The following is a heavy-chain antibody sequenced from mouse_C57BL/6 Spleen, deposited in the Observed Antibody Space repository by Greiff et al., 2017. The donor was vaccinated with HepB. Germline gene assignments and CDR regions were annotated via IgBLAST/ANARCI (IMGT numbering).Heavy chain of an antibody. CDR3: ARDRYGSSYAMDY. J-gene: IGHJ4*01. CDR1: GFTFSSYA. D-gene: IGHD1-1*01. V-gene: IGHV5-4*01. CDR2: ISDGGSYT. Sequence: EVKVVDSGGGLVKPGGSLKLSCAASGFTFSSYAMSWVRQTPEKRLEWVATISDGGSYTYYPDNVKGRFTISRDNAKNNLYLQMSHLKSEDTAMYYCARDRYGSSYAMDYWGQGTSVTGSS.